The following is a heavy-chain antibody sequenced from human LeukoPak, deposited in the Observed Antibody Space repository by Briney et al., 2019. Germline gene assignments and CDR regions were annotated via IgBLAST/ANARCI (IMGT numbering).Heavy chain of an antibody. Sequence: GGSLRLSCAVSGFTVSSNYMSWVRQAPGKGLEWVASVKQDVNEKYYVDSVKDRFTISRDNAKNSLYLQMNSLRAEDTAVYYCAAWELLSAFDIWGQGTMVTVSS. CDR3: AAWELLSAFDI. CDR2: VKQDVNEK. CDR1: GFTVSSNY. D-gene: IGHD1-26*01. V-gene: IGHV3-7*01. J-gene: IGHJ3*02.